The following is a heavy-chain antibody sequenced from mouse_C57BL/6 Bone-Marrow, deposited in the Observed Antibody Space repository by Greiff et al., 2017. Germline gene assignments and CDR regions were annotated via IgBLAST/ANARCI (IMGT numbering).Heavy chain of an antibody. CDR3: ARELIWFAY. V-gene: IGHV5-4*01. CDR1: GFTFSSYA. CDR2: ISDGGSYT. Sequence: EVQVVESGGGLVKPGGSLKLSCAASGFTFSSYAMSWVRQTPEKRLEWVATISDGGSYTSYPDNVKGRFTISRDNAKNNLYLQMSHLKSEDTAMYYCARELIWFAYWGQGTLVTVSA. J-gene: IGHJ3*01.